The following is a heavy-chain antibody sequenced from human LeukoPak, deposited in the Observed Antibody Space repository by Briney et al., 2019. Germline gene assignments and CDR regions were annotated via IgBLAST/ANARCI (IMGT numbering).Heavy chain of an antibody. D-gene: IGHD3-3*01. V-gene: IGHV1-8*01. Sequence: ASVKVSCKASGYTFTSYDINWVRQATGPGLEWMGGMNPNSGNTGYAQKFEGRVTMTRNTSIRTAYMELSSLRSEDWAVYYCARVRFLEWPCNYYYYYGMDVWGQGTTVTVSS. CDR2: MNPNSGNT. CDR1: GYTFTSYD. CDR3: ARVRFLEWPCNYYYYYGMDV. J-gene: IGHJ6*02.